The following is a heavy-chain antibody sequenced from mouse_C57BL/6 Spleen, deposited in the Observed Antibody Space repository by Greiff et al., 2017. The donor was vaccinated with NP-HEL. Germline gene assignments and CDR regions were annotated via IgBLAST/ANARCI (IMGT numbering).Heavy chain of an antibody. V-gene: IGHV1-18*01. CDR1: GYTFTDYN. J-gene: IGHJ3*01. D-gene: IGHD1-1*01. Sequence: EVQLQQSGPELVKPGASVKIPCKASGYTFTDYNMDWVKQSHGKSLEWIGDINPNNGGTIYNQKFKGKATLTVDKSSSTAYMELRSLTSEDTAVYYCAREGYGSSRAYWGQGTLVTVS. CDR2: INPNNGGT. CDR3: AREGYGSSRAY.